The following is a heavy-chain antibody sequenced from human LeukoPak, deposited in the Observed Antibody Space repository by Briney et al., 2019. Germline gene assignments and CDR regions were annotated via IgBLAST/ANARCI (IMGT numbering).Heavy chain of an antibody. V-gene: IGHV5-51*01. CDR3: ARHSISSVYYDSSGYYYH. Sequence: GESLKISCKGSGYSFTSYWIGWVRQMPGKGLEWMGIIYPGDSDTRYSPSFQGQVTISADKSISTAYLQWSSLKASDTAMYYCARHSISSVYYDSSGYYYHWGLGTLVTVSS. CDR2: IYPGDSDT. J-gene: IGHJ5*02. D-gene: IGHD3-22*01. CDR1: GYSFTSYW.